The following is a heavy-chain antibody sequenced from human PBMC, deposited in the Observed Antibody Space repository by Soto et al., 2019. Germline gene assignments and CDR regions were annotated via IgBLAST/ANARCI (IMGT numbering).Heavy chain of an antibody. V-gene: IGHV1-18*01. CDR2: ISAYNGNT. J-gene: IGHJ5*02. Sequence: QVQLVQSGAEVKKPGASVKVSCKASGYTFTSYGISWVRQAPGQGLEWMGWISAYNGNTNYAQKLQGRVTMTTDTSTSTADMELRSLRSDDTAVYYCARDNRIAAAGTTGWFDPWGQGTLVTVSS. D-gene: IGHD6-13*01. CDR1: GYTFTSYG. CDR3: ARDNRIAAAGTTGWFDP.